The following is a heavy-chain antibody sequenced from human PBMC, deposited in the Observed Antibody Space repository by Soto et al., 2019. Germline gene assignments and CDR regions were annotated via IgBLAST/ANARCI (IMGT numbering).Heavy chain of an antibody. CDR2: ISGSGGST. CDR3: AKSCSGGRPYYYGMDV. Sequence: EVQLLESGGGLVQPGGSLRLSCAASGFTFSNYAMSWVRQAPGKGLEWVSAISGSGGSTYYADSVKGRFTISRDNSKNTLYLQMNSLRAEDTAVYYCAKSCSGGRPYYYGMDVWGQGTTVTVSS. V-gene: IGHV3-23*01. CDR1: GFTFSNYA. J-gene: IGHJ6*02. D-gene: IGHD2-15*01.